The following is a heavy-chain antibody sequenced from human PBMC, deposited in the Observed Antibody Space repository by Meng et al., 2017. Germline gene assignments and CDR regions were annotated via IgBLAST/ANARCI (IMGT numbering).Heavy chain of an antibody. CDR3: AVSSWYY. V-gene: IGHV3-30*01. Sequence: CVAVISYDGSNKYYADSVKGRFTISRDNSKNTLYLQMNSLRAEDTAVYYCAVSSWYYWGQGTLVTVSS. CDR2: ISYDGSNK. J-gene: IGHJ4*02. D-gene: IGHD6-13*01.